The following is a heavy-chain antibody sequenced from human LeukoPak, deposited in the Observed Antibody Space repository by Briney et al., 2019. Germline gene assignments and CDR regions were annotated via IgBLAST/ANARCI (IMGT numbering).Heavy chain of an antibody. V-gene: IGHV3-74*01. CDR3: ARDPGVGSSYYKNDCFDI. CDR1: GFTFSSHW. CDR2: VNSDGTIT. Sequence: GGSLRLSCAASGFTFSSHWMHWVRQGPGKGLVWVARVNSDGTITDYADFVKGRFTTSRDNVRNTLVLQMNSLRAEDTAVYYCARDPGVGSSYYKNDCFDIWGQGTMVTVSA. J-gene: IGHJ3*02. D-gene: IGHD3-22*01.